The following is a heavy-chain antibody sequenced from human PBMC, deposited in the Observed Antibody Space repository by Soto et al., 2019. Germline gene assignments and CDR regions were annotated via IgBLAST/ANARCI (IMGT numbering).Heavy chain of an antibody. D-gene: IGHD6-19*01. V-gene: IGHV4-61*01. J-gene: IGHJ1*01. Sequence: SETLSLTCTVSGGSVSSGSYYWSWIRQPPGKGLEWIGYIYYSGSTNYNPSLKSRVTISVDTSKNQFSLKLSSVTAADTAVYYCARDSGPRSGLIHFQHWGQGTLVTVSS. CDR1: GGSVSSGSYY. CDR3: ARDSGPRSGLIHFQH. CDR2: IYYSGST.